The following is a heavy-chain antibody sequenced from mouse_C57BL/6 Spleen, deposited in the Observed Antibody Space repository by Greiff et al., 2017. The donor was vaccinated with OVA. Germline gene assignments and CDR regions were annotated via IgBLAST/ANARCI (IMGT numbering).Heavy chain of an antibody. D-gene: IGHD1-1*01. CDR2: INYDGSST. Sequence: EVKLVESEGGLVQPGSSMKLSCTASGFTFSDYYMAWVRQVPEKGLEWVANINYDGSSTYYLDSLKSRFIISRDNAKNILYLQMSSLKSEDTATYYCARVYYYGSSGYYYAMGYWGHGASVTVSS. V-gene: IGHV5-16*01. CDR1: GFTFSDYY. J-gene: IGHJ4*01. CDR3: ARVYYYGSSGYYYAMGY.